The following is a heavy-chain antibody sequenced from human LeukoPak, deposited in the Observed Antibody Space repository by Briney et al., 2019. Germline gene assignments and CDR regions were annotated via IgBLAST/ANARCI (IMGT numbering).Heavy chain of an antibody. CDR1: GFTFSRYE. CDR2: INHSGST. J-gene: IGHJ6*02. CDR3: ASGLDV. V-gene: IGHV4-34*01. Sequence: GSLRLSCAASGFTFSRYEMNWIRQPRGKGPEWSAGINHSGSTNYNPSRKSRVTISVDTSKNQFSLKLSSVTAADTAVYYCASGLDVWGQGTTVTVSS.